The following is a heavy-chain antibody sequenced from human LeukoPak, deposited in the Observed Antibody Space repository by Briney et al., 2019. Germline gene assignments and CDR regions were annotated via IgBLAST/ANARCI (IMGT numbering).Heavy chain of an antibody. J-gene: IGHJ4*02. V-gene: IGHV3-9*01. CDR2: ISWNSGSI. D-gene: IGHD6-19*01. CDR3: AKDEGSSGWYHYFDY. Sequence: GGSLRLSCAASGFTFDDYAMHWVRQAPGKGLEWVSGISWNSGSIGYADSVKGRFTISRDNAKNSLYLQMNSLRAEDTALYYCAKDEGSSGWYHYFDYWGQGTLVTVSS. CDR1: GFTFDDYA.